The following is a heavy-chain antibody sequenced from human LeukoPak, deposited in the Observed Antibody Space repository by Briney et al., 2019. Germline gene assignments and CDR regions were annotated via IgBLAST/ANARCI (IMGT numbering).Heavy chain of an antibody. D-gene: IGHD2-2*01. CDR1: GYTFTGYY. CDR3: ARGYSPCSSTSCYPSYWFDP. Sequence: ASVKVSCKASGYTFTGYYMHWVRQAPGQGLEWMGWINPNSGGTNYAQKFQGWVTMTRDTSISTAYMELSRLRSDDTAVYYCARGYSPCSSTSCYPSYWFDPWGQGTLVTVSS. V-gene: IGHV1-2*04. CDR2: INPNSGGT. J-gene: IGHJ5*02.